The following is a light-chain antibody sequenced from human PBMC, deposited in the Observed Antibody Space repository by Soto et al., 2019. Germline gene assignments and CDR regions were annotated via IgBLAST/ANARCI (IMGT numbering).Light chain of an antibody. CDR2: WAS. V-gene: IGKV4-1*01. J-gene: IGKJ4*01. CDR1: RSVLYSSNNKNY. Sequence: DIVMTQSPDSLAVSLGERATINCKSSRSVLYSSNNKNYLAWYQQKPGQPPKLLIYWASTRESGVPDRFSGSGSGTDFTLTISSLQAEDVAVYYCQQYYSTPWGFGGGTKVEIK. CDR3: QQYYSTPWG.